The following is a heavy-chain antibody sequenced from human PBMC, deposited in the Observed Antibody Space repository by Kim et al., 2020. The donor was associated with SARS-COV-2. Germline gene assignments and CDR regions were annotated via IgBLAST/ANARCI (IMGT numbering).Heavy chain of an antibody. J-gene: IGHJ6*02. Sequence: TPSPKSPDTMSVDTSKNQFSLKLSSVTAGDTAVYYCARGDQHCYYGMDVWGQGTTVTVYS. V-gene: IGHV4-59*09. CDR3: ARGDQHCYYGMDV.